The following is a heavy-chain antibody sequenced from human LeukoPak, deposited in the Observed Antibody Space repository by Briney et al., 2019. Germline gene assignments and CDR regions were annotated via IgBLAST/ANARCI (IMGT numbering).Heavy chain of an antibody. V-gene: IGHV3-64*01. Sequence: GGSLRLSCAASGFILSSYAMHWVRQAPGRGLEFVSAISSTGGSTYYAKSVKGRFTISRDNSKNTLYLQMGSLRAEDMAVYYGARDSTTRGVDYWGQGTLVTVSS. CDR2: ISSTGGST. D-gene: IGHD4-17*01. CDR3: ARDSTTRGVDY. CDR1: GFILSSYA. J-gene: IGHJ4*02.